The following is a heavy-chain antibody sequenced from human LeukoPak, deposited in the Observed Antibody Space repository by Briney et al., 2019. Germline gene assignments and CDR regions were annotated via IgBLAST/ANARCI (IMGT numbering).Heavy chain of an antibody. Sequence: KASETLSLTCTVSGGTISSYYWSWIRQPPGKGLEWIGYIYYSGSTNYNPSLKSRVTISVDTSKNQFSLKLSSVTAADTAVYYCATYYYDSSGYFRDWGQGTLVTVCS. CDR3: ATYYYDSSGYFRD. J-gene: IGHJ4*02. V-gene: IGHV4-59*08. D-gene: IGHD3-22*01. CDR2: IYYSGST. CDR1: GGTISSYY.